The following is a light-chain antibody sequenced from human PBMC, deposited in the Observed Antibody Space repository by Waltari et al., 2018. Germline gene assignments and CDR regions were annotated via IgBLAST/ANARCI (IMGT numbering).Light chain of an antibody. CDR2: DAS. V-gene: IGKV3-11*01. Sequence: EIVLTQSPATLSLSPGERATLSCRASQSINSYLAWYQQKPGQAPRLLIYDASNRATGIPDRFSGSGSGTDFTLTISSLEPEDFAVYYCQQRRDWPLSFGGGTKVEIK. CDR1: QSINSY. J-gene: IGKJ4*01. CDR3: QQRRDWPLS.